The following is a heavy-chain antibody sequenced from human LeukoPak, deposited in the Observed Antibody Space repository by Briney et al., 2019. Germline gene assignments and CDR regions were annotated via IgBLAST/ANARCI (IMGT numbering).Heavy chain of an antibody. CDR2: IRSKAYGETA. CDR3: TTGESMVGSTIHIRWAD. V-gene: IGHV3-49*03. CDR1: GFTFGDYA. J-gene: IGHJ4*02. Sequence: PGGSLRLSCTASGFTFGDYAMSWIRQAPGKGLEWVGFIRSKAYGETADYAASVKGRFTISRDDSKAIAYLQMNSLKTEDTAVYYCTTGESMVGSTIHIRWADWGQGTLVTVSS. D-gene: IGHD1-26*01.